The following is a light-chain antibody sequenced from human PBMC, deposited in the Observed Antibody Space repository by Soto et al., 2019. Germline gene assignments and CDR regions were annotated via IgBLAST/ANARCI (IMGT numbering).Light chain of an antibody. CDR2: STN. Sequence: QTVVTQEPSFSVSPGGTVTLTCGLSSGSVSTSYYPSWYQQTPGQAPRPLIYSTNTRSSGVPDSFSGSILGNKAALTITGAQADDEADYYCVLYMGSGIWVFGGGTKLTVL. V-gene: IGLV8-61*01. J-gene: IGLJ2*01. CDR1: SGSVSTSYY. CDR3: VLYMGSGIWV.